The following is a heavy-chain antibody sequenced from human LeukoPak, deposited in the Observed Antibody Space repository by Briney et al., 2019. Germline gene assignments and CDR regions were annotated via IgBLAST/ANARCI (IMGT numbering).Heavy chain of an antibody. V-gene: IGHV4-39*01. J-gene: IGHJ4*02. CDR2: IYYSGST. Sequence: PSETLSLTCTVSGGSISSSSYYWGWIRQPPGKGLEWIGSIYYSGSTYYNPSLKSRVTISVDTSKNQFSLKLSSVTAADTAAYYCARLFGNSDFDYWGQGTLVTVSS. CDR1: GGSISSSSYY. CDR3: ARLFGNSDFDY. D-gene: IGHD4-23*01.